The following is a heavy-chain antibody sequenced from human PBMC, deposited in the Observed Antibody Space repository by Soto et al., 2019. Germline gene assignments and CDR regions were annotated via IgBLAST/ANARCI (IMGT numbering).Heavy chain of an antibody. V-gene: IGHV3-23*01. Sequence: PGGSLRLSCAASGFTFSTYAMSWVRQAPGKGLQWVSAISGGGGDTYYADSVKGRSTISRDNSKNTLYLQMNSLRADDTAVYYCVKEIRIFGVVVSDYWGQGTLVTVSS. CDR3: VKEIRIFGVVVSDY. J-gene: IGHJ4*02. D-gene: IGHD3-3*01. CDR1: GFTFSTYA. CDR2: ISGGGGDT.